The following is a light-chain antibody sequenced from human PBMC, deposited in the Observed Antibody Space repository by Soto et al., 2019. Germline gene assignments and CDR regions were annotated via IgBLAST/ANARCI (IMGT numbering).Light chain of an antibody. V-gene: IGLV1-44*01. CDR1: SSNIGGNT. CDR2: SND. J-gene: IGLJ1*01. CDR3: AAWDDSLDGLYV. Sequence: QSVLTQPPSASGTPGQRVTISCSGSSSNIGGNTVNWYRQVPGTAPKLLIYSNDQRPSGVPDRLSGSKSGTSASLAISGLQFEDEADYYCAAWDDSLDGLYVFGTGTKVTVL.